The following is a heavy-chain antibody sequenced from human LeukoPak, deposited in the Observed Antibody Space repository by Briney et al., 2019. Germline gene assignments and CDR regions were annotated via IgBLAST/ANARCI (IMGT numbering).Heavy chain of an antibody. D-gene: IGHD2-15*01. V-gene: IGHV3-23*01. CDR3: AKARRYCSGGSCLYYFDY. CDR2: ISGSGGST. Sequence: GGSLRLSCAASGFTFSSYAMSWVRQAPGKGLEWVSAISGSGGSTYYADSVKGRFTISRDNSKNTLCLQMNSPRAEDTAVYYCAKARRYCSGGSCLYYFDYWGQGTLVTVSS. J-gene: IGHJ4*02. CDR1: GFTFSSYA.